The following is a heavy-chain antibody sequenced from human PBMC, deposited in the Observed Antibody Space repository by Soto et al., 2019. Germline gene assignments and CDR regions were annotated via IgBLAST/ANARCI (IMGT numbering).Heavy chain of an antibody. CDR3: AKVALPHYYDSSGVFFDY. J-gene: IGHJ4*02. V-gene: IGHV3-23*01. CDR2: ISGSGGST. CDR1: GFTFSSYA. Sequence: PGGSLRLSCAASGFTFSSYAMSWVRQAPGKGLEWVSAISGSGGSTYYADSVKGRFTISRDNSKNTLYLQMSSLRAEDTAVYYCAKVALPHYYDSSGVFFDYWGQGTLVTVSS. D-gene: IGHD3-22*01.